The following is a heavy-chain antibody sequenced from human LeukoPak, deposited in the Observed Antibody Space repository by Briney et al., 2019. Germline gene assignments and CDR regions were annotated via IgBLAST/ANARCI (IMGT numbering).Heavy chain of an antibody. J-gene: IGHJ4*02. Sequence: GGSLRLSCAASGFTFSSYAMSWVRQAPGKGLEWVSAISGSGGSTYYADSVKSRFTISRDNSKNTLYLQMNSLRAEDTAVYYCARSPHYYDSSGYLYYFDYWGQGTLVTVSS. D-gene: IGHD3-22*01. CDR3: ARSPHYYDSSGYLYYFDY. V-gene: IGHV3-23*01. CDR1: GFTFSSYA. CDR2: ISGSGGST.